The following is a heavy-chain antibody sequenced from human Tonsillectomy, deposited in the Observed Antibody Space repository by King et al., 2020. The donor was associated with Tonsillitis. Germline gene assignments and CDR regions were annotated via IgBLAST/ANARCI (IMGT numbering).Heavy chain of an antibody. V-gene: IGHV4-59*01. CDR1: GGSISSYY. J-gene: IGHJ4*02. Sequence: VQLQESGPGLVKPSETLSLTCTVSGGSISSYYWSWLRQPPGKGLEWIGYIYYSGSTNYNPSLKSRVTISVDTSKNQFSLKLSYVTAADTAVYYCARARRSRSIGYWGQGTLVTVSS. CDR3: ARARRSRSIGY. CDR2: IYYSGST. D-gene: IGHD1-26*01.